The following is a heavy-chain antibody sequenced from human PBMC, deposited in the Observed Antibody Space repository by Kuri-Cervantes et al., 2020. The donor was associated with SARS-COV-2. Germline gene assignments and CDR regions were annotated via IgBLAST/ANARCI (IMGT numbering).Heavy chain of an antibody. CDR1: GDTFTTYG. CDR3: ARELTAEGAFDI. CDR2: ISAYNGKS. Sequence: AAVQVSCKASGDTFTTYGISWVRQAPGQGLEWMGWISAYNGKSKYAQRVQGRVTMTTDTSTSTAYMEVRSLTSDDTAVYYCARELTAEGAFDIWGQGTMVTVSS. D-gene: IGHD2-21*02. J-gene: IGHJ3*02. V-gene: IGHV1-18*01.